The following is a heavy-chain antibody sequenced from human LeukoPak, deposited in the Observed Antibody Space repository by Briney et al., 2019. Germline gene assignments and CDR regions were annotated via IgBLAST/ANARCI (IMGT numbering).Heavy chain of an antibody. Sequence: KPSETLSLTCAVYGASFSSCYWSWIRQSPGKGLEWIGEINHSGSTNYNLSLKSRVTISADTSKNQFSLKLSSVTAADTAVYYCARVQAAGDGYYFDFWGQGTLVTVSS. D-gene: IGHD7-27*01. CDR3: ARVQAAGDGYYFDF. CDR2: INHSGST. CDR1: GASFSSCY. J-gene: IGHJ4*02. V-gene: IGHV4-34*01.